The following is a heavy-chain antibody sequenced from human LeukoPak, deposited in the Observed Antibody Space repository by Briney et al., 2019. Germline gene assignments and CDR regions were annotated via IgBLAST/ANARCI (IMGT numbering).Heavy chain of an antibody. V-gene: IGHV4-39*01. D-gene: IGHD3-16*01. Sequence: SETLSLTCTVSGGSIISGRYYWGWIRQPPGKGLEWIGSIYYSGSTYYHPSLKSRVTISVHTSKNQFSLKLISVTAADTAVYYCARRRGSYNWFDPWGQGTLVTVSS. CDR3: ARRRGSYNWFDP. CDR1: GGSIISGRYY. CDR2: IYYSGST. J-gene: IGHJ5*02.